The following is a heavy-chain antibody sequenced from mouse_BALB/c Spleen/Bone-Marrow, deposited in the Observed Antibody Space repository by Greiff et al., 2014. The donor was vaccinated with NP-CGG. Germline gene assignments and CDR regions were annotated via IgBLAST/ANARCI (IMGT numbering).Heavy chain of an antibody. CDR3: ARWGKGYFDV. J-gene: IGHJ1*01. CDR1: GYNFISYW. Sequence: VQLQQSGAELVKPGASVKLSCKASGYNFISYWIHWVKQRPGQGLEWIGEINPGNGRTNYNEKFKSKATLTIDKSSSTAYMQLSRLTSEDSAVYYCARWGKGYFDVWGAGTTVTVSS. D-gene: IGHD1-3*01. CDR2: INPGNGRT. V-gene: IGHV1S81*02.